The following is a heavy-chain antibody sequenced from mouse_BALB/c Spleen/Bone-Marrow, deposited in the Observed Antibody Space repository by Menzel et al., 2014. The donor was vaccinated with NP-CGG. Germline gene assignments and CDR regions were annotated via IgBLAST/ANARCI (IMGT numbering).Heavy chain of an antibody. CDR1: GYTFTSYW. J-gene: IGHJ1*01. CDR3: ARSTTVVVRYWYFDV. D-gene: IGHD1-1*01. Sequence: QVQLQQSGAELVKPGASVKLSCKASGYTFTSYWMHWVKQRPGQGLEWIGEIDPSNGRTNYNEKFKNKATLTVDKSSSTAYMQLSSLTSEDSAVNYCARSTTVVVRYWYFDVWGAGTTVTVSS. CDR2: IDPSNGRT. V-gene: IGHV1S81*02.